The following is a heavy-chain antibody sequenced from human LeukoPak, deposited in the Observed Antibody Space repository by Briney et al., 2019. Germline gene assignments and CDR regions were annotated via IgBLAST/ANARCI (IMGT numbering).Heavy chain of an antibody. V-gene: IGHV1-46*03. CDR1: GYTFTSDY. Sequence: WASVKVSCKASGYTFTSDYMHWVRQAPGQGLEWMGIINPSGGSTSYAQKFQGRVTITTDESTSTAYMELSSLRSEDTAVYYCAEQQLVGWFDPWGQGTLVTVSS. D-gene: IGHD6-13*01. J-gene: IGHJ5*02. CDR3: AEQQLVGWFDP. CDR2: INPSGGST.